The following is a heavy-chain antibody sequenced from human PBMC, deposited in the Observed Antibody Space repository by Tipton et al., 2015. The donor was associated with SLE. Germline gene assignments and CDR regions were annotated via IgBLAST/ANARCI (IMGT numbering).Heavy chain of an antibody. CDR1: GGSIRGYH. D-gene: IGHD2/OR15-2a*01. Sequence: GLVKPSETLSLTCAVYGGSIRGYHWTWIRQSPGKGLEWIGEINHREITNYTPSLKDRVTISVDTSRNQFSLKLSSVTAADTAVYFCARHWPPPNRFYIDAFDTWGQGTMVTVSS. J-gene: IGHJ3*02. CDR3: ARHWPPPNRFYIDAFDT. V-gene: IGHV4-34*01. CDR2: INHREIT.